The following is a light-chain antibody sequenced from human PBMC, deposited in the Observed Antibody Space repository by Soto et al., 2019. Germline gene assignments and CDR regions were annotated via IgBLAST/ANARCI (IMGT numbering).Light chain of an antibody. Sequence: EIVVTQSPATLSLCPGERATLSCRASQSVGSHLAWYQQRPGQAPRLLIYGASTRATGIPARFSGSGSGTEFTLTISSLQSEDFAVYYCQQYNNWPPKTFGQGTKVEIK. CDR2: GAS. CDR1: QSVGSH. CDR3: QQYNNWPPKT. V-gene: IGKV3D-15*01. J-gene: IGKJ1*01.